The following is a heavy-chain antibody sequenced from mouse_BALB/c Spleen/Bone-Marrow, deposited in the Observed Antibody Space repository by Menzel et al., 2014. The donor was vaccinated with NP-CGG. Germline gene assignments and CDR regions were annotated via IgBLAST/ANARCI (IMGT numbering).Heavy chain of an antibody. CDR1: GYTFSSYW. CDR2: ILPGSGST. J-gene: IGHJ3*01. D-gene: IGHD2-14*01. Sequence: VHLVESGAELMKPGASVKISCKATGYTFSSYWIEWVKQRPGHGLEWIGEILPGSGSTNYNEKFKGKATFTADTSSNTAYMQLSSRTSEDSAVYYCARRGYDGAYWGQGTLVTVSA. V-gene: IGHV1-9*01. CDR3: ARRGYDGAY.